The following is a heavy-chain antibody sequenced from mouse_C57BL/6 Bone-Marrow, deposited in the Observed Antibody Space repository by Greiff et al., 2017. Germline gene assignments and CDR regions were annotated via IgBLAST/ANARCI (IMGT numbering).Heavy chain of an antibody. CDR3: ARESTMVTSYYYDY. CDR1: GFTFSDYY. Sequence: EVKLQESEGGLVQPGSSMKLSCTASGFTFSDYYMAWVRQVPEKGLEWVANINYDGSSTYYLDYLKSRFIISIDNAKNILYLQMSSLKTEHTATYYCARESTMVTSYYYDYWGQGTTLTVSS. D-gene: IGHD2-2*01. J-gene: IGHJ2*01. V-gene: IGHV5-16*01. CDR2: INYDGSST.